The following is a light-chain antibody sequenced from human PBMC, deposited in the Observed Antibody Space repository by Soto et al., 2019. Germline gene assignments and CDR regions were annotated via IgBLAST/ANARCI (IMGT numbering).Light chain of an antibody. J-gene: IGKJ1*01. CDR1: QSVSSTF. Sequence: EMVLTQSPGSLSLSPGERATLSCRASQSVSSTFLAWYQQRPGQAPRLLMYGASSRATGIPGRFSGSGSGTDFTLTISRLEPEDFAVYYCQQFDSSVTFGQETKVEIK. V-gene: IGKV3-20*01. CDR2: GAS. CDR3: QQFDSSVT.